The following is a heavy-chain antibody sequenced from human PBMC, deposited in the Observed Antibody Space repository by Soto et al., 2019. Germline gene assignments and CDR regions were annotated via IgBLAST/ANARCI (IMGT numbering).Heavy chain of an antibody. Sequence: QVQLVQSGAEVKMPGSSVKVSCKASGGAFSTYAMTWVRQAPGQGLEWMGGIIPIFGTANYPQKFQGRVTITADESTSTAYMEPSSLRSEDTAVYYCARSQDSSCYWNNCFDPWGQGTLVTVSS. J-gene: IGHJ5*02. V-gene: IGHV1-69*01. D-gene: IGHD3-22*01. CDR2: IIPIFGTA. CDR1: GGAFSTYA. CDR3: ARSQDSSCYWNNCFDP.